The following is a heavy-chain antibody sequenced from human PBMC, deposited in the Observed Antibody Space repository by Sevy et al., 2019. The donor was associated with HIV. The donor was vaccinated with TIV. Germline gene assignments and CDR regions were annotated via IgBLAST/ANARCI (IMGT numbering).Heavy chain of an antibody. J-gene: IGHJ4*02. CDR2: ISGSGATT. V-gene: IGHV3-23*01. CDR3: ATLRSGVLKPTYYFDY. Sequence: GGSLRLSCGVSGFTFSSYAMTWVRQPPGKGLEWVSIISGSGATTSYADSVKGRFTISRDNSKNALYLQMNSLRAEDTAVYYCATLRSGVLKPTYYFDYWGQGPLVTVSS. D-gene: IGHD3-10*01. CDR1: GFTFSSYA.